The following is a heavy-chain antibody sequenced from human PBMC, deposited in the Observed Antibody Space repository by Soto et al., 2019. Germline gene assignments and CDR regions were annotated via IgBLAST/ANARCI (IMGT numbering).Heavy chain of an antibody. CDR3: ARRFDSGYETHFDY. D-gene: IGHD5-12*01. CDR2: IYPGDSDT. J-gene: IGHJ4*02. CDR1: RYTFTTYW. Sequence: GESLKISGKGSRYTFTTYWIGSVRQMPGKGVEWMGIIYPGDSDTRYSPSFQGQVTISAEKSISTAYLQWSSLKASDTAMYYCARRFDSGYETHFDYWGQGTLVTVSS. V-gene: IGHV5-51*01.